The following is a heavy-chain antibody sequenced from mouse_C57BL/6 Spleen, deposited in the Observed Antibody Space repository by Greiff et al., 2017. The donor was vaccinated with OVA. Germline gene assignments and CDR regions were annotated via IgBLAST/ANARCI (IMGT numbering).Heavy chain of an antibody. CDR2: IDPSDSET. D-gene: IGHD1-1*01. Sequence: VQLQQPGAELVRPGSSVKLSCKASGYTFTSYWMHWVKQRPIQGLEWIGNIDPSDSETHYNQKFKDKATLTVDKSSSTAYMQLSSLTSEDSAVYYGAREYYGSSGPWFAYWGQGTLVTVSA. CDR3: AREYYGSSGPWFAY. J-gene: IGHJ3*01. V-gene: IGHV1-52*01. CDR1: GYTFTSYW.